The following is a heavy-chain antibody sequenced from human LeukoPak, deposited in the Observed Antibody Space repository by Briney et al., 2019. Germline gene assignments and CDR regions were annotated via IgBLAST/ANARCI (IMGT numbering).Heavy chain of an antibody. V-gene: IGHV4-59*08. D-gene: IGHD2-15*01. CDR2: IYYSGST. CDR3: ARGGGAFHI. CDR1: GGSLSSYY. J-gene: IGHJ3*02. Sequence: SETLSLTCTVSGGSLSSYYWSWIRQPPGKGLEWIGYIYYSGSTNYNPSLKSRVTISVDTSKKQFSLKLSSVTAADTAVYYCARGGGAFHIWGQGTMVTVSS.